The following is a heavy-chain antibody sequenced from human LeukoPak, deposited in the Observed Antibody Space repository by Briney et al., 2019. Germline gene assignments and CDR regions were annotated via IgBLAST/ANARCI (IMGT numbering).Heavy chain of an antibody. Sequence: SQTLSLTCTVSGGSISSGDFYWTWIRQPPGKGLEWIGYLYYSGDNFYNPSLKSRATISGDTSKNQFSLKLTSVTVADTAVYYCVRGWGYSYGFEAFDIWGQGTMVTVPS. J-gene: IGHJ3*02. D-gene: IGHD5-18*01. V-gene: IGHV4-30-4*08. CDR3: VRGWGYSYGFEAFDI. CDR2: LYYSGDN. CDR1: GGSISSGDFY.